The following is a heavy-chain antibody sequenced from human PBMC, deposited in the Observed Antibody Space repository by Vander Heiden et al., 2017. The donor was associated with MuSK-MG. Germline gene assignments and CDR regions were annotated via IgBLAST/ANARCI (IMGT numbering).Heavy chain of an antibody. CDR1: GFTFTTYW. D-gene: IGHD6-19*01. CDR3: ARERVAAY. V-gene: IGHV3-7*01. Sequence: EVQLVESGGGLVQPGGSLRLSCADSGFTFTTYWMTWVRQAPGKGLEWVANVNQDGREKYYVDSVKGRFTISRDNAKKSLYLQMNSLRAEDTAVYYCARERVAAYWGQGTLVTVSS. J-gene: IGHJ4*02. CDR2: VNQDGREK.